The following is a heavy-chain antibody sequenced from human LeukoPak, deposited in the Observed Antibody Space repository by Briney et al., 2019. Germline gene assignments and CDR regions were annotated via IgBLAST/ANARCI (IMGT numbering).Heavy chain of an antibody. D-gene: IGHD6-19*01. J-gene: IGHJ4*02. Sequence: ASVKVSCKASGYTFNNHYMYWVRQAPGQGLEWMGVINPSGGSTGYAQKFQGRVIMTRDTSTRTVYMEVNSLRSEDTAVYYCARQGTYSSAIGMGYWGQGTLVTVSS. V-gene: IGHV1-46*02. CDR3: ARQGTYSSAIGMGY. CDR2: INPSGGST. CDR1: GYTFNNHY.